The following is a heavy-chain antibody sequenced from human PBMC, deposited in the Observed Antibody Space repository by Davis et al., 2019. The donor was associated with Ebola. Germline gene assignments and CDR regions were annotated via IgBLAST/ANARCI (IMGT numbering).Heavy chain of an antibody. Sequence: SVKVSCKASGYTFTSYAIHWVRQAPGQRLEWMGGIIPIFGTANYAQKFQGRVTITADESTSTAYMELSSLRSEDTAVYYCASSWGNWFDPWGQGTLVTVSS. CDR1: GYTFTSYA. V-gene: IGHV1-69*13. D-gene: IGHD1-26*01. J-gene: IGHJ5*02. CDR3: ASSWGNWFDP. CDR2: IIPIFGTA.